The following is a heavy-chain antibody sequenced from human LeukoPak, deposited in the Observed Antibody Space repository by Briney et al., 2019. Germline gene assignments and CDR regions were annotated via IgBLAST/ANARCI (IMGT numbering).Heavy chain of an antibody. D-gene: IGHD2-8*01. J-gene: IGHJ3*02. Sequence: GGSLRLSCAASGFTFGSYTMNWVRQAPGKGLEWVSFISRSSSPIYYADSVKGRFTISRDNAKNSLYLQMNTLRAEDTAVYYCARGYCSNGVCYTTDSFDNWGQGTMVTVSS. CDR2: ISRSSSPI. CDR3: ARGYCSNGVCYTTDSFDN. CDR1: GFTFGSYT. V-gene: IGHV3-21*01.